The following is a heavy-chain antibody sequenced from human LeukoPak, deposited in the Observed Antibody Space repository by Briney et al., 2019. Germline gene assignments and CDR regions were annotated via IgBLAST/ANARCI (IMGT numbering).Heavy chain of an antibody. Sequence: SETLSLTCTVSGGAITSNYWSWSRQPPGKGLEWIGNIYYSGTTNYNPSLKSRVTISVDTSKTQFSLKLRSVTAADTAVYYCARDLAAVSWFDPWGQGTLVTVSS. CDR2: IYYSGTT. V-gene: IGHV4-59*01. CDR1: GGAITSNY. CDR3: ARDLAAVSWFDP. J-gene: IGHJ5*02. D-gene: IGHD6-13*01.